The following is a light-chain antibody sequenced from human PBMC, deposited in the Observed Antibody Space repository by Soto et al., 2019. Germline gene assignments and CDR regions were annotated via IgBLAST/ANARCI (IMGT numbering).Light chain of an antibody. J-gene: IGKJ1*01. V-gene: IGKV3-20*01. CDR3: QQYVRSPPSWT. CDR1: QSVSSRY. CDR2: DAS. Sequence: ETVLTQSPGTLSWSTGERATLSCRASQSVSSRYLAWYQQKPGQAPRLLIYDASSRATGIPDRFSGSGSGTYFTLTISRLEPEDFAVYYCQQYVRSPPSWTFGQGTKVEIK.